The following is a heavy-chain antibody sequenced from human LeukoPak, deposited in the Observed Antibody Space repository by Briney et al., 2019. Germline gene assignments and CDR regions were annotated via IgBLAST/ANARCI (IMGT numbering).Heavy chain of an antibody. J-gene: IGHJ4*02. D-gene: IGHD4-17*01. V-gene: IGHV3-23*01. CDR2: ISGSGGST. CDR1: GFTFSSYA. CDR3: AKIVIGYGELDY. Sequence: PGASLRLSCAASGFTFSSYAMSWVRKAPGKGLEWVSAISGSGGSTYYADSVKGRFTISRDNSKNTLYLQMNSLRAEDTAVYYCAKIVIGYGELDYWGQGTLVTVSS.